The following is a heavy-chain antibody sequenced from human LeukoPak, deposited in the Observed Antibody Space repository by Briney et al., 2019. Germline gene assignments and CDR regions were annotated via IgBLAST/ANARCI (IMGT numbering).Heavy chain of an antibody. CDR3: ARAATGGWFGELLYFDY. Sequence: SETLSLTCTVSGGSVSSGSYYWSWIRQPPGKGLEWIGYIYYSGSTNYNPSLKSRVTISVDTSKNQFSLKLSSVTAADTAVYYCARAATGGWFGELLYFDYWGQGTLVTVSS. D-gene: IGHD3-10*01. CDR1: GGSVSSGSYY. CDR2: IYYSGST. V-gene: IGHV4-61*01. J-gene: IGHJ4*02.